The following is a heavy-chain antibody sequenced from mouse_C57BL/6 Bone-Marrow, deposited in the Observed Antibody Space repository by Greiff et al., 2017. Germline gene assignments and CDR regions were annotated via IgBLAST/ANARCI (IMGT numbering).Heavy chain of an antibody. V-gene: IGHV1-50*01. CDR2: IDPSDSYT. CDR3: ARGQRVRSPWFAY. J-gene: IGHJ3*01. Sequence: QVQLQQPGAELVKPGASVKLSCKASGYTFTSYWMQWVKQRPGQGLEWIGEIDPSDSYTTYNQKFKGKATLTVDTSSSTAYMQLSSLTSEDSAVYYCARGQRVRSPWFAYWGQGTLVTVSA. CDR1: GYTFTSYW. D-gene: IGHD5-1*01.